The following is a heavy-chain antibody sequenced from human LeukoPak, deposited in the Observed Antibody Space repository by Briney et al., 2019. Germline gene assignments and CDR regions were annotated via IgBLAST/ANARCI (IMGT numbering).Heavy chain of an antibody. CDR3: ARHTSGSPWDAIDV. CDR2: IYPGDSDT. J-gene: IGHJ6*02. V-gene: IGHV5-51*01. CDR1: GSTLTSHW. Sequence: GESLKISCKGSGSTLTSHWIAWVRQLPGKGLEWMGIIYPGDSDTRYSPSFQGQVTISADKSINTAYLQWSSLKTSDTAMYYCARHTSGSPWDAIDVWGQGTKVTVSS. D-gene: IGHD2-15*01.